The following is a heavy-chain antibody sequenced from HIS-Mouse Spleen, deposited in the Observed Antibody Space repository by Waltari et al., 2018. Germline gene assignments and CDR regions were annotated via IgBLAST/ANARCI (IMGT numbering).Heavy chain of an antibody. J-gene: IGHJ3*02. CDR1: GGSISSYY. Sequence: QVQLQESGPGLVKPSETLSLTCTVSGGSISSYYWSWIRQPAGKGLEWSGRIYTSGGTTYNPYLKSRVTMSGDTSKNQFSLRLSSVTAADTAVYYCARDFHDFWSGYYGGDKKHDAFDIWGQGTMVTVSS. D-gene: IGHD3-3*01. CDR2: IYTSGGT. V-gene: IGHV4-4*07. CDR3: ARDFHDFWSGYYGGDKKHDAFDI.